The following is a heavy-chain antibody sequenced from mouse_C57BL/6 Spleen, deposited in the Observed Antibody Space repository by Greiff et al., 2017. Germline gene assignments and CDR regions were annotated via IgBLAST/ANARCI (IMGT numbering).Heavy chain of an antibody. V-gene: IGHV3-6*01. J-gene: IGHJ1*03. D-gene: IGHD2-1*01. CDR2: ISYDGSN. CDR3: ASRIYYGNYRGYFDV. CDR1: GYSITSGYY. Sequence: EVKLEESGPGLVKPSQSLSLTCSVTGYSITSGYYWNWIRQFPGNKLEWMGYISYDGSNNYNPSLKNRISITRDTSKNQFFLKLNSVTTEDTATYYCASRIYYGNYRGYFDVWGTGTTVTVSS.